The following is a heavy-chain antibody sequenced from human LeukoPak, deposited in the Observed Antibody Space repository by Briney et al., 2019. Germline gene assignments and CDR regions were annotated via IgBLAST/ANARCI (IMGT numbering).Heavy chain of an antibody. CDR2: TYYRSKWYN. J-gene: IGHJ6*02. V-gene: IGHV6-1*01. CDR3: ARVFLWAAAGKCSYSVMTV. D-gene: IGHD6-13*01. Sequence: SQTLSLACAISGDSVSSNSAAWNWIRQSPSRGLEWLGRTYYRSKWYNDYAVSVKSRITINPDTSKNQFSLQLNSVTPEDTAVYYCARVFLWAAAGKCSYSVMTVWAQGTTVPVPS. CDR1: GDSVSSNSAA.